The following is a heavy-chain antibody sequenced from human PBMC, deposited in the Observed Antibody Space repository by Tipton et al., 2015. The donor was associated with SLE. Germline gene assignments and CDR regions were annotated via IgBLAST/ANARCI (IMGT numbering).Heavy chain of an antibody. CDR1: GGSISSSSYY. D-gene: IGHD6-13*01. V-gene: IGHV4-39*07. Sequence: LRLSCTVSGGSISSSSYYWGWIRQPPGKGLEWIGSIYYSGSTYYNPSLKSRVTISVDTSKNQFSLKLSSVTAADTAVYYCARRGIAAAPGDYWGQGTLVTASS. CDR3: ARRGIAAAPGDY. J-gene: IGHJ4*02. CDR2: IYYSGST.